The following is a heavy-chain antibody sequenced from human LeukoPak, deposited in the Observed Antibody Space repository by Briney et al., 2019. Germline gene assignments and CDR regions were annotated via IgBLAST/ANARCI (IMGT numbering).Heavy chain of an antibody. CDR3: ASARYDYVWGSYRY. CDR2: INHSGST. J-gene: IGHJ4*02. V-gene: IGHV4-34*01. CDR1: GGSFSGYY. Sequence: SETLSLTCAVYGGSFSGYYWSWIRQPPGKGLEWIGEINHSGSTNYNPSLKSRVTISVDTSKNQFPLKLSSVTAADTAVYYCASARYDYVWGSYRYWGQGTLVTVSS. D-gene: IGHD3-16*02.